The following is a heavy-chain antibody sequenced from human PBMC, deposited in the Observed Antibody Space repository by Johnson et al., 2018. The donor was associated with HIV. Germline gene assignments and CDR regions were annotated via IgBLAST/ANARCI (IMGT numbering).Heavy chain of an antibody. D-gene: IGHD3-22*01. CDR1: GFTFSSYW. CDR3: ARDYYDLPWGYDACDI. CDR2: IKQDGSEK. V-gene: IGHV3-7*05. Sequence: VQLVESGGGVVQPGRSLRLSCAASGFTFSSYWMSWVRQAPGKWLEWVANIKQDGSEKYYVDSMKGRFTISRDNAKNSLYLQMDSLRAEDTAVYYCARDYYDLPWGYDACDIWGQGTMVTVSS. J-gene: IGHJ3*02.